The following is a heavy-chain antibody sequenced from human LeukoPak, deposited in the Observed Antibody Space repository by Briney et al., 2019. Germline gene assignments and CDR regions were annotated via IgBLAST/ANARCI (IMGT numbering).Heavy chain of an antibody. CDR3: ARAYCGGDCYYYYYGMDV. J-gene: IGHJ6*02. D-gene: IGHD2-21*02. V-gene: IGHV3-53*01. CDR1: GFTVSSNS. CDR2: IYSRVST. Sequence: GGSLRLSCAASGFTVSSNSMSWVRQAPGKGLEWVSLIYSRVSTYYADSVKGRFTISRDNSKNTLFLQMNSLRAEDTAVYFCARAYCGGDCYYYYYGMDVWGQGTTVTVSS.